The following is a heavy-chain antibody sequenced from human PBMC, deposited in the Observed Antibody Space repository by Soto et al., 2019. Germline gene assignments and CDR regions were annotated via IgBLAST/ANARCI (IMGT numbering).Heavy chain of an antibody. CDR2: IIPILGIA. D-gene: IGHD2-2*01. V-gene: IGHV1-69*02. CDR3: ATANQDIVVVPAAGGDYYYYYMDV. Sequence: GASVKVSCKASGGTFSSYTISWVRQAPGQGLEWKGRIIPILGIANYAQKFQGRVTITADKSTSTAYMELSSLRSEDTAVYYCATANQDIVVVPAAGGDYYYYYMDVWGKGTTVTVSS. J-gene: IGHJ6*03. CDR1: GGTFSSYT.